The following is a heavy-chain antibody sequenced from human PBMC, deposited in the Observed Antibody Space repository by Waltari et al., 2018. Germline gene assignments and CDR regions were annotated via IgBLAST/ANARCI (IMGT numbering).Heavy chain of an antibody. CDR3: ARGNWNGVSI. D-gene: IGHD1-1*01. Sequence: QVQLQESGPGLVKPSETLSLTCTVSGGSISSHYWSWIRQPPGKGLEWIGYIYYSGRTNYNPSLKSRVTISVDTSKNQFSLKLSSVTAADTAVYYCARGNWNGVSIWGQGTLVTVSS. V-gene: IGHV4-59*11. CDR2: IYYSGRT. J-gene: IGHJ4*02. CDR1: GGSISSHY.